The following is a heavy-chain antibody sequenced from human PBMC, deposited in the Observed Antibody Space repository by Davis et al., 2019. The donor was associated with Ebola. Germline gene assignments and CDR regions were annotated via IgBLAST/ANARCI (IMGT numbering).Heavy chain of an antibody. V-gene: IGHV1-69*06. CDR2: IIPIFGTA. CDR3: ASPTNLFGEYGMDV. CDR1: GGTFSSYA. Sequence: SVKVSCKASGGTFSSYAISWVRQAPGQGLEWMGGIIPIFGTANYAQKFQGRVTITADKSTSTAYMELSSLRSEDTAVYYCASPTNLFGEYGMDVWGQGTTVTVSS. D-gene: IGHD3-3*01. J-gene: IGHJ6*02.